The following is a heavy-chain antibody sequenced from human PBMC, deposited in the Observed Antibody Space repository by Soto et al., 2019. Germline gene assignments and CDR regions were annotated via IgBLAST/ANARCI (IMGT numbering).Heavy chain of an antibody. CDR1: GYTFTNYY. CDR3: ARVFPGPGNWFDP. CDR2: INPDGGST. V-gene: IGHV1-46*01. J-gene: IGHJ5*02. D-gene: IGHD3-3*01. Sequence: QVQLVQSGAEVKKPGASVKVSCKASGYTFTNYYIHWVRQAPGQGLEWMGIINPDGGSTNYAQKLQGRVTMSRDTSTSPVYMELSSLRSEDTAVYYCARVFPGPGNWFDPWGQGTQVTVSS.